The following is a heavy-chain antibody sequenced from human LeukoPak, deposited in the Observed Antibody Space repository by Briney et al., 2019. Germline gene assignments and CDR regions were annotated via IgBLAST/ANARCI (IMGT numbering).Heavy chain of an antibody. V-gene: IGHV4-34*01. Sequence: PSETLSLTCAVYSGSSSNYRCSWIRQSPGKGLEWIGEIDHSGSTHCNSSLKSRVTLSVDTSKNQFSLRLSSVTAADTAVYYCAREEGSSGWWAQYYWGLGALVTVSS. CDR3: AREEGSSGWWAQYY. D-gene: IGHD6-19*01. J-gene: IGHJ4*02. CDR1: SGSSSNYR. CDR2: IDHSGST.